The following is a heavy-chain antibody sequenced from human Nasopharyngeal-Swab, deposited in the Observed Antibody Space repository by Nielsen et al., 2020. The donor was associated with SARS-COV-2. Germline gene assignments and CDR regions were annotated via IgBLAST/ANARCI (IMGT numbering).Heavy chain of an antibody. CDR2: IVPLFGTT. V-gene: IGHV1-69*05. CDR1: GGTFNSFA. CDR3: AISSGYYMALYYYYGMDV. Sequence: SVKVSCKASGGTFNSFAISWVRQAPGQGLEWMGGIVPLFGTTNYAQKFQGRVTITRDTSASTAYMELSSLRSEDTAVYYCAISSGYYMALYYYYGMDVWGQGTTVTVSS. J-gene: IGHJ6*02. D-gene: IGHD3-22*01.